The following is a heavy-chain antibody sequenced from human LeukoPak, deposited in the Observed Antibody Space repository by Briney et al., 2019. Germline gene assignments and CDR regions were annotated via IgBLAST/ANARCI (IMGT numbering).Heavy chain of an antibody. V-gene: IGHV4-59*12. D-gene: IGHD5-12*01. CDR1: GGSISSYY. CDR2: IYHSGTT. J-gene: IGHJ4*02. CDR3: ARDGGYGGYDDY. Sequence: RTSETLSLTCTVSGGSISSYYWSWIRQPPGKGLEWIGSIYHSGTTYYNPSLKSRVTISVDTSKNQFSLKLNSVTAADTAVYYCARDGGYGGYDDYWGQGNLVTVSS.